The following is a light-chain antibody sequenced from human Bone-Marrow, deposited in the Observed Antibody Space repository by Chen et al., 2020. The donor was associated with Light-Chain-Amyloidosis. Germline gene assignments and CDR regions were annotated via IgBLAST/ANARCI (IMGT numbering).Light chain of an antibody. Sequence: ELVLTQSPATLVLSRGEKSTLSCRASQSVGTYLAWYQQKPGQAPRLLIYDASNRATGIPARFSGSGSGTDFTLSISSLEPEDFAVYYCQQRGNWPLTFGGGTKVEI. CDR1: QSVGTY. J-gene: IGKJ4*01. CDR2: DAS. CDR3: QQRGNWPLT. V-gene: IGKV3-11*01.